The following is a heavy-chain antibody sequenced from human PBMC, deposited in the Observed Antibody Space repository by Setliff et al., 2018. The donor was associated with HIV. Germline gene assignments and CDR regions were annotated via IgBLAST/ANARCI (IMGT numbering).Heavy chain of an antibody. J-gene: IGHJ4*02. CDR2: IKSKTDGGTT. CDR3: TRELAVPGTSFFDY. Sequence: GGSLRLSCAASGFTFSNAWMSWVRQAPGKGLEWVGRIKSKTDGGTTDYAAPVKGRFTISRDDSKNTLYLQMNSLKTEDTAVYYCTRELAVPGTSFFDYWGQGTLVTVSS. D-gene: IGHD6-19*01. V-gene: IGHV3-15*01. CDR1: GFTFSNAW.